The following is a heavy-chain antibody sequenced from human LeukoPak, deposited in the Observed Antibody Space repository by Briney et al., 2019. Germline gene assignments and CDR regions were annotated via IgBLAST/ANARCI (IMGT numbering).Heavy chain of an antibody. J-gene: IGHJ4*02. D-gene: IGHD6-13*01. V-gene: IGHV6-1*01. CDR1: GDSVSSNSAA. CDR3: ARGYSSSWSRLDY. CDR2: TYYRSKWYN. Sequence: SQTLSLTCAISGDSVSSNSAAWNWIRQSPSRGLEWLGRTYYRSKWYNDYAVSVKSRITINPDTSKNQFSLKLSSVTAADTAVYYCARGYSSSWSRLDYWGQGTLVTVSS.